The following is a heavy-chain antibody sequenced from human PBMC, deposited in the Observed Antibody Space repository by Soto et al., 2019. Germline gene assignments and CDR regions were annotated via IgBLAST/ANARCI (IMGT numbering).Heavy chain of an antibody. J-gene: IGHJ4*02. CDR2: IYHSGST. D-gene: IGHD4-4*01. Sequence: QLQLQESDSGLVKPSQTLSLTCAVSGGSISSGGYSWSWIRQPPGKGLEWIGYIYHSGSTYYNPSLKSRVTISVDRSKNQFSLKLSSVTAADTAVYYCARSSYSNYVFDYWGQGTLVTVSS. CDR3: ARSSYSNYVFDY. CDR1: GGSISSGGYS. V-gene: IGHV4-30-2*01.